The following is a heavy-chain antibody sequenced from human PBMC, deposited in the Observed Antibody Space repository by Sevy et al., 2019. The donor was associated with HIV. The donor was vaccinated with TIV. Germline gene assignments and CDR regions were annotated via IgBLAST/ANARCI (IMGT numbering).Heavy chain of an antibody. CDR2: ISSSSSYI. V-gene: IGHV3-21*01. CDR3: ARGPISFWSGYHDRGMDV. D-gene: IGHD3-3*01. CDR1: GFTFSSYS. J-gene: IGHJ6*02. Sequence: GGSVRLSCAASGFTFSSYSMNWVRQAPGKGLEWVSSISSSSSYIYYADSVKGRFTISRDNAKNSLYLQMNSLRAEDTAVYYCARGPISFWSGYHDRGMDVWGQGTTVTVSS.